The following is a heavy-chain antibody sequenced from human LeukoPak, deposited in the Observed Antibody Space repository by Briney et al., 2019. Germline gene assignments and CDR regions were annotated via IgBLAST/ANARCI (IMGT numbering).Heavy chain of an antibody. V-gene: IGHV4-30-2*01. CDR1: GGSISSGGYS. Sequence: SQTLSLTCAVSGGSISSGGYSWSWIRQPPGEGLEWIGYIYHSGSTYYNPSLKSRVTISVDRSKNQFSLKLSSVTAADTAVYYCAIIPGDFDYWGQGTLVTVSS. CDR3: AIIPGDFDY. CDR2: IYHSGST. J-gene: IGHJ4*02. D-gene: IGHD3-10*01.